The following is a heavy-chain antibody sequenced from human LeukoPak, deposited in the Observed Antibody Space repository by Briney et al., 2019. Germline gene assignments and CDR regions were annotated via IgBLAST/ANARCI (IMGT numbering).Heavy chain of an antibody. Sequence: SEALSLTCTVSGGSIRSSYYYWSWIRQPPGKGLEWIGYIYYSGSTNYKPSLKSRVTISVDTSKNQFSLKLSSVTAADTAVYYCARGHYKEYFDYWGQGTLVTVSS. D-gene: IGHD4-11*01. J-gene: IGHJ4*02. CDR2: IYYSGST. V-gene: IGHV4-61*01. CDR1: GGSIRSSYYY. CDR3: ARGHYKEYFDY.